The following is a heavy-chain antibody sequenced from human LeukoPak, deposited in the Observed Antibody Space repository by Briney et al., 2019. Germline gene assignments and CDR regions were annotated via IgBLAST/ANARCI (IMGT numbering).Heavy chain of an antibody. D-gene: IGHD3-3*01. Sequence: GGSLRPSCAASRLTFTDAWMNWVRQAPGKGLEWVGLIKSKVDGGATGYAAPVKGRFTISRDDSKKMLYLQMNSLKTEDTAVYYCTTDVESTFWGQGTLVTVSS. CDR2: IKSKVDGGAT. CDR3: TTDVESTF. V-gene: IGHV3-15*07. CDR1: RLTFTDAW. J-gene: IGHJ4*02.